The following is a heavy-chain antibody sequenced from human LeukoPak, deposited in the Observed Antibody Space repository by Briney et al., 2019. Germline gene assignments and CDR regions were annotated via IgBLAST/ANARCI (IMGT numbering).Heavy chain of an antibody. CDR1: GFTFSSAW. V-gene: IGHV3-15*01. CDR3: AKIGQPTGTGLDY. CDR2: IKSKSDGGTL. Sequence: GGSLRLSCAASGFTFSSAWMNWVRQAPGKGLEWVGRIKSKSDGGTLDYAAPVKGRFTISRDDSKNTLYLQMNSLRAEDTAVYFCAKIGQPTGTGLDYWGQGTLVTVSS. J-gene: IGHJ4*02. D-gene: IGHD1-1*01.